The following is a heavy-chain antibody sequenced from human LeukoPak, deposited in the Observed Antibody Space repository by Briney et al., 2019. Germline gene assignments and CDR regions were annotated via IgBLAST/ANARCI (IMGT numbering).Heavy chain of an antibody. V-gene: IGHV3-13*01. D-gene: IGHD4-11*01. J-gene: IGHJ4*02. CDR1: GFTLGSYD. Sequence: GGSLRLSCTASGFTLGSYDMHWVRQTTGEGLEWVAAIASGFQTFYAGSVKGRFTVSREDAKNSLYLQMNSLRAGDTAVYYCVREARRYHYTYFDYWGQGTLVTVSS. CDR2: IASGFQT. CDR3: VREARRYHYTYFDY.